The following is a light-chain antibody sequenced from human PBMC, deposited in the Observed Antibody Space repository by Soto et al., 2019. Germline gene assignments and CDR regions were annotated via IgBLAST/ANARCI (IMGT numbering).Light chain of an antibody. V-gene: IGKV1-5*03. CDR1: ETMSSW. J-gene: IGKJ1*01. CDR3: QQYYTYPVT. CDR2: KAS. Sequence: DIQMTQSPATISGSAGDRVTSTCLASETMSSWLAWYQQKPGKAPKLLIYKASTLKSGVPSRFSGSGSGTEFTLTISSLQPDDVATYYCQQYYTYPVTFGQGTKVDIK.